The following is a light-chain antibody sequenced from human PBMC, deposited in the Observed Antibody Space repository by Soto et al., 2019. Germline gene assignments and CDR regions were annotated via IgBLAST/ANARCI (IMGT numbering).Light chain of an antibody. CDR2: RAL. Sequence: EIVMTQSPATLSVSPGERATLSCRASQSVNSNLAWYQQKPGQAPRLLIYRALTRATGIPARFSGSGSGTDLTLTISGLQSEDFAVYYCQQYNNWPRTFGQGTKVEIK. CDR3: QQYNNWPRT. V-gene: IGKV3-15*01. CDR1: QSVNSN. J-gene: IGKJ1*01.